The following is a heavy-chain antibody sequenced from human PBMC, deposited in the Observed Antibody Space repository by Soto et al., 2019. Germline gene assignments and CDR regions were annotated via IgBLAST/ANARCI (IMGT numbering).Heavy chain of an antibody. CDR2: IKKDGSET. V-gene: IGHV3-7*03. Sequence: EVQLVESGGGLVQPGGSLRLSCAASGFTFSSYWMSWVRQAPGMGLEWLSIIKKDGSETHYVDAVKGRFTISRDNAKNSLLLQMNALRTDETAVYYCARGAGWESDYWGQGTLVTVSS. CDR1: GFTFSSYW. J-gene: IGHJ4*02. D-gene: IGHD1-26*01. CDR3: ARGAGWESDY.